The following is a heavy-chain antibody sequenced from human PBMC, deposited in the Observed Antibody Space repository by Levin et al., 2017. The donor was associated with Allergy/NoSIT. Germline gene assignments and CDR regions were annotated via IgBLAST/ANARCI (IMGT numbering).Heavy chain of an antibody. Sequence: KTSETLSLTCTVSGGSISSYYWSWIRQPPGKGLEWIGYIYYSGSTNYNPSLKSRVTISVDTSKNQFSLKLSSVTAADTAVYYCARGPWLDYWGQGTLVTVSS. CDR1: GGSISSYY. J-gene: IGHJ4*02. CDR3: ARGPWLDY. V-gene: IGHV4-59*01. CDR2: IYYSGST.